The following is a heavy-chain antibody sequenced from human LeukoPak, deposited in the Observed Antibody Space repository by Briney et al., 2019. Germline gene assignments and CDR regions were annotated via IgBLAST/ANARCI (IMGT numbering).Heavy chain of an antibody. CDR3: ARNAGNSDYDS. Sequence: PSETLSLTCAVSGDSISNRNCWTWVRQPPGKGLEWIGEIYHNGATNYKPSLKSRVTMSLDKSKNQFSLKLNSVTAADTAVYYCARNAGNSDYDSWGQGTLVTVSS. V-gene: IGHV4-4*02. J-gene: IGHJ4*02. D-gene: IGHD4-23*01. CDR2: IYHNGAT. CDR1: GDSISNRNC.